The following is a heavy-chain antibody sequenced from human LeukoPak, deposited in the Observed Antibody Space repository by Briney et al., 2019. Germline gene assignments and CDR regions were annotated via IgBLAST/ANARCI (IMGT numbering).Heavy chain of an antibody. V-gene: IGHV1-69*05. CDR2: IIPIFGTA. J-gene: IGHJ4*02. CDR3: AGGLEYYDSSGYLTTPFDY. D-gene: IGHD3-22*01. Sequence: SVKVSCKASGGTFSSYAISWVRQAPGQGLEWMGRIIPIFGTANYAQKFQGRVTITTDESTSTAYMELSSLRSEDTAVYYCAGGLEYYDSSGYLTTPFDYWGQGTLVTVSS. CDR1: GGTFSSYA.